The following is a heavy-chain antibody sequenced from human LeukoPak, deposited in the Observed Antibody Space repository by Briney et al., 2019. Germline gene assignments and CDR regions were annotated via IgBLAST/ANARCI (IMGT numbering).Heavy chain of an antibody. J-gene: IGHJ4*02. CDR2: IYYSGST. V-gene: IGHV4-39*01. D-gene: IGHD4-11*01. CDR3: ARRFYSDYDIDY. CDR1: GGSISSSSYY. Sequence: PSETLSLTCTVSGGSISSSSYYWGWIRQPPGKGLEWIGSIYYSGSTYYNPSLKSRVTISVDTSKNQFSLKLSSVTAADTAVYYCARRFYSDYDIDYWGQGTLVTVSS.